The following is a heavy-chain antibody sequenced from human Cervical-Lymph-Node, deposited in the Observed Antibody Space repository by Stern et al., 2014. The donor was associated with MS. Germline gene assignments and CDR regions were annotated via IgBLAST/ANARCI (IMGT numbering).Heavy chain of an antibody. Sequence: EVHLVASGGMLVRPGGSLRLSCATSGFNLDDYAMHWVRQVPGKGPEWVSLISWDGGSTDYADSVKGRFTISRDNTKNALYLQMSSLRPEDSAVYYCVKDKDSTGYFNYFQFWGHGTLVTVSS. J-gene: IGHJ4*01. CDR2: ISWDGGST. CDR1: GFNLDDYA. D-gene: IGHD3-22*01. V-gene: IGHV3-43D*03. CDR3: VKDKDSTGYFNYFQF.